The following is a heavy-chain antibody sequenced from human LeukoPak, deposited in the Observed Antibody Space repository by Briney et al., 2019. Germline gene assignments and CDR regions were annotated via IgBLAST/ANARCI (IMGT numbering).Heavy chain of an antibody. CDR3: AREAGIAITGTIWYFDL. CDR1: GGTFSTDA. CDR2: IIPVFGTT. Sequence: SVKVSCKASGGTFSTDALAWVRQVPGPGPEWMGRIIPVFGTTNYAETFQGRVTITADISTSTDYMQLSSLRSEDTAVDYCAREAGIAITGTIWYFDLWGRGTLVTVSS. V-gene: IGHV1-69*06. J-gene: IGHJ2*01. D-gene: IGHD1/OR15-1a*01.